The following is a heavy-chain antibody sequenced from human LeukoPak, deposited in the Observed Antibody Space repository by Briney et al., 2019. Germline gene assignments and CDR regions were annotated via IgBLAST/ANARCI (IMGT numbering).Heavy chain of an antibody. Sequence: PSQTLSLTCTVSGGSISSGSYYWSWIRQPAGKGLEWIGRIYTSGSTNYNPSLKSRVTMSVDTSKNQFSLKLSSVTAADTAVYYCARNPVVATERYAFDYWGQGTLVTVSS. V-gene: IGHV4-61*02. CDR1: GGSISSGSYY. CDR3: ARNPVVATERYAFDY. D-gene: IGHD2-2*01. J-gene: IGHJ4*02. CDR2: IYTSGST.